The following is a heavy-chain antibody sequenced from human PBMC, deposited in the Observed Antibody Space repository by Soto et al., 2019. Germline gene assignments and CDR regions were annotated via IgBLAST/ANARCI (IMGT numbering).Heavy chain of an antibody. J-gene: IGHJ4*02. CDR3: ARGVLEPGIAAAGTDY. CDR1: GFTFSSYG. CDR2: IWYDGSNK. Sequence: QVQLVESGGGVVQPGRSLRLSCAASGFTFSSYGMHWVRQAPGKGLEWVAVIWYDGSNKYYADSVKGRFTISRDNSKNTLYLQMNSLRAEDTAVYYCARGVLEPGIAAAGTDYWGQGTLVTVSS. V-gene: IGHV3-33*01. D-gene: IGHD6-13*01.